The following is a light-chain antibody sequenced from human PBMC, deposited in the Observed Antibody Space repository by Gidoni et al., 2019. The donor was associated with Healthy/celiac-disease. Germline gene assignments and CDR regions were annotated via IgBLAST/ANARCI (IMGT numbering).Light chain of an antibody. Sequence: EIVLTQSPCTLSLSPGERATFSCRPSKSVSSSYLVWYQQKPGQAPRLLIYVASSRATGIPDRFSGSGSGTDFTLTISRLEPEDFAVYYCQQYGSSPPVTFGGGTKVEIK. CDR2: VAS. CDR1: KSVSSSY. CDR3: QQYGSSPPVT. V-gene: IGKV3-20*01. J-gene: IGKJ4*01.